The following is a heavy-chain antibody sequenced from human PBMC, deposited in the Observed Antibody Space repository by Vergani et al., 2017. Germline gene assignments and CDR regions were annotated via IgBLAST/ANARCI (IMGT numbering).Heavy chain of an antibody. CDR2: INPNSGST. CDR3: ARGAWDSGYEYYMDV. Sequence: QVQLVESGAEVKKPGASVKVSCKASGYTFTGYYMHWVRQAPGQGLGWMGWINPNSGSTHYAQKFQGRVTMTRDTSISTAYMELSSLRSADTAVYYCARGAWDSGYEYYMDVWGKGTMVTVSS. J-gene: IGHJ6*03. D-gene: IGHD1-26*01. CDR1: GYTFTGYY. V-gene: IGHV1-2*02.